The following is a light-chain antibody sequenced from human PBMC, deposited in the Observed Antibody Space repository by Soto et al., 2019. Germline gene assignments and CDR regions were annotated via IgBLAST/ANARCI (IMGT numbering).Light chain of an antibody. CDR2: KAS. Sequence: DIQLTQSPSTLSASVGDRVTITCRASQSINGWLAWYQQKPGQAPNLLIYKASTLESGVPSRFSGSGSGTEFTLTVSSLQPDDFATYYYHQYHNFPPTFGQGTKVDI. CDR1: QSINGW. V-gene: IGKV1-5*03. CDR3: HQYHNFPPT. J-gene: IGKJ1*01.